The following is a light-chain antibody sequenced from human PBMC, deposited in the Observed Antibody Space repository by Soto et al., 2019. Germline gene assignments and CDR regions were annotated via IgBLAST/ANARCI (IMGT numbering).Light chain of an antibody. CDR3: QHYNTYPWT. J-gene: IGKJ1*01. Sequence: DIQRTQSPSILSVSVGDRVTITCRASQSISSWLAWYQQKPGKAPNLLIYKASHLENGVPSRFSGSGSVTEFTLTISSLQPGDFATYYCQHYNTYPWTFGQGTKVDIK. V-gene: IGKV1-5*03. CDR1: QSISSW. CDR2: KAS.